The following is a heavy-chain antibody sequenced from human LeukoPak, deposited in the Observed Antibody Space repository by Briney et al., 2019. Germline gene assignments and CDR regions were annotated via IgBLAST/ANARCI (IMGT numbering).Heavy chain of an antibody. Sequence: ASVKVSCKASGYTFTSHDINWVRQATGQGLEWMGWMNPNSGNTGYAQKFQGRVTMTRNTSISTAYMELSSLRSEDTAVYYCARGRRYNWNDGDYYFDYWGQGTLVTVSS. CDR2: MNPNSGNT. CDR3: ARGRRYNWNDGDYYFDY. J-gene: IGHJ4*02. CDR1: GYTFTSHD. V-gene: IGHV1-8*01. D-gene: IGHD1-20*01.